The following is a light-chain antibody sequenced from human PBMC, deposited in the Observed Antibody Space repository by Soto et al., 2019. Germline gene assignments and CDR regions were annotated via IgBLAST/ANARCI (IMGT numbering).Light chain of an antibody. Sequence: DIQMTQSPSSLSASVGDRVTITCRASQSISSYLNWYQQKPGKAPKLLTYAASSLQSGVPSRFSGSGSGTEFTLTISSLQPEDFATYYCQQLHSYPITFGQGTRLEIK. CDR2: AAS. CDR3: QQLHSYPIT. CDR1: QSISSY. V-gene: IGKV1-39*01. J-gene: IGKJ5*01.